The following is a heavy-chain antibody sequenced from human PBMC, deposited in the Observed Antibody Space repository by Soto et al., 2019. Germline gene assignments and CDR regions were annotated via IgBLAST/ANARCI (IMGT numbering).Heavy chain of an antibody. CDR2: VSWDSGSI. D-gene: IGHD3-10*01. J-gene: IGHJ3*02. CDR1: GFTFDDYA. V-gene: IGHV3-9*01. CDR3: AKDMRYYGSGSYHDFDI. Sequence: EVQLVESGGGLVQPGRSLRLSCAASGFTFDDYAMHCVLQAPGKGLEWVSGVSWDSGSIGYADSVKGRFTISRDNTKNSLYLQMNSLRAEDTALYSCAKDMRYYGSGSYHDFDIWGQGTMVTVSS.